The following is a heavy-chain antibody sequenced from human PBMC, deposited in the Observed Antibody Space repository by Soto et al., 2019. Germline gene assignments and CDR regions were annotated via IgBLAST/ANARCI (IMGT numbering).Heavy chain of an antibody. J-gene: IGHJ6*02. CDR2: INYIGST. D-gene: IGHD3-22*01. CDR1: GGSISSSCYY. CDR3: EIQPVTVTTKGYYYYYGIDV. Sequence: SETLSLTCTVSGGSISSSCYYWGWIRQPPGKGLEWIGTINYIGSTYYNPSLKSRVTISVDTSKNQFSLKLSSVTAADTAVYYCEIQPVTVTTKGYYYYYGIDVSGQRTTVTVCS. V-gene: IGHV4-39*01.